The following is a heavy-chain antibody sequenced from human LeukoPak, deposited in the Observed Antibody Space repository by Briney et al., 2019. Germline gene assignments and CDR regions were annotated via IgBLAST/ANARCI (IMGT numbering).Heavy chain of an antibody. CDR2: ISYDGSNK. CDR1: GFTFSSYA. J-gene: IGHJ6*02. D-gene: IGHD3-10*01. Sequence: GGSLRLSCAASGFTFSSYAMHWVRQAPGKGLEWVAVISYDGSNKYYADSVKGRFTISRDNSKNTLYLQMNSLRAEDTAVYYCARDQCITMVRGVRYYYYGMDVWGQGTTVTVSS. V-gene: IGHV3-30-3*01. CDR3: ARDQCITMVRGVRYYYYGMDV.